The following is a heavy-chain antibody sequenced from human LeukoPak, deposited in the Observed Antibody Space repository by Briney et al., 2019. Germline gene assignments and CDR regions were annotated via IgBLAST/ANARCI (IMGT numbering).Heavy chain of an antibody. CDR3: ARILWFGESHDDYYGMDV. CDR1: GYTFTSYY. D-gene: IGHD3-10*01. V-gene: IGHV1-46*01. Sequence: GASVKVSCKASGYTFTSYYMHWVRQAPGQGLEWMGIINPSGGSTSYAQKFQGRVTMTRDTSTSTVYVELSSLRSEDTAAYYCARILWFGESHDDYYGMDVWGQGTTVTVSS. J-gene: IGHJ6*02. CDR2: INPSGGST.